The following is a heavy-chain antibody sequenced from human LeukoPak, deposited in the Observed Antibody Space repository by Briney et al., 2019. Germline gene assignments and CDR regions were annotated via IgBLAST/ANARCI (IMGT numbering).Heavy chain of an antibody. J-gene: IGHJ3*02. CDR1: GFTFSSYS. D-gene: IGHD6-13*01. CDR2: ISSSSSTI. CDR3: ARAVPAPGTPENAFDI. Sequence: GGSLRLSCAASGFTFSSYSMNWVRQAPGKGLEWVSYISSSSSTIYYADSVKGRLTISRDNSQSTLYLHMNSLSTEDTALYYCARAVPAPGTPENAFDIWGQGTLATVSS. V-gene: IGHV3-48*01.